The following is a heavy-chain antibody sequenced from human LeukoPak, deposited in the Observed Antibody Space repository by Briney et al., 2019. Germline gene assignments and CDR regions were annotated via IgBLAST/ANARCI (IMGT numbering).Heavy chain of an antibody. D-gene: IGHD7-27*01. CDR2: FSTRGII. CDR1: GGPISGYY. V-gene: IGHV4-4*07. J-gene: IGHJ4*02. CDR3: ARDLDGDSFYFDN. Sequence: SETLSLTCTVSGGPISGYYWSWIRQPAGKGLEWIGRFSTRGIINYNLSLKSRVTMSVDTSKNHFSLKLRSVTAADTAVYYCARDLDGDSFYFDNWGQGTLVTVSS.